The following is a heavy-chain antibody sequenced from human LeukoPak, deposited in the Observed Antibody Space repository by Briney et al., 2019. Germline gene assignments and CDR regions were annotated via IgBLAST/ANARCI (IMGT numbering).Heavy chain of an antibody. CDR2: ISSSGSTI. V-gene: IGHV3-11*04. CDR1: GFTFSDYY. CDR3: ASATIAAAGRGYYYYMDV. Sequence: GGSLRLSCAASGFTFSDYYMSWIRQAPGKGLEWVSYISSSGSTIYYADSVKGRFTISRDNAKNSLYLQMNSLRAEDTAVYYCASATIAAAGRGYYYYMDVWGKGTTVTVSS. D-gene: IGHD6-13*01. J-gene: IGHJ6*03.